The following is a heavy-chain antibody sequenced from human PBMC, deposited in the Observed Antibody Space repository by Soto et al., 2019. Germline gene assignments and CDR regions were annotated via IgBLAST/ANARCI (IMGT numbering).Heavy chain of an antibody. D-gene: IGHD3-3*01. V-gene: IGHV1-18*01. CDR3: ARDQGITTFGVYSMYYYGMDV. Sequence: QVHLVQSGAEVKKPGASVRVSCKSSGYTFTTSGISGVRQAPGQGLEWMGWISTDNGNTNYAQHLQGRVSMTTDTSTSTAYMDLRSLRSDDTAVYYCARDQGITTFGVYSMYYYGMDVWGQGTTVTVSS. CDR2: ISTDNGNT. J-gene: IGHJ6*02. CDR1: GYTFTTSG.